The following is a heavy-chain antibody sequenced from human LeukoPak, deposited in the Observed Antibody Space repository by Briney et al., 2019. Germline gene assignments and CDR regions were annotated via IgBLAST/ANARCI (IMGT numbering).Heavy chain of an antibody. CDR1: GFTFSSYW. CDR2: INQDERET. Sequence: GRSLRLSCAVSGFTFSSYWMTWVRQAPGKGLEWVASINQDERETYYVASVEGRFTISRDNAKNSLYLQMNSLRVEDTAIYYCVRSWLLVAATRPTDYWGQGTLVTVSS. J-gene: IGHJ4*02. D-gene: IGHD1-26*01. V-gene: IGHV3-7*01. CDR3: VRSWLLVAATRPTDY.